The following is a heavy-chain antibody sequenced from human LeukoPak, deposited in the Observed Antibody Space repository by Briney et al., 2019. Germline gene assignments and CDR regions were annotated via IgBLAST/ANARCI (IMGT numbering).Heavy chain of an antibody. J-gene: IGHJ1*01. D-gene: IGHD6-13*01. CDR3: ARVSQQLWPEGTEYFQH. CDR1: GFTVSSNY. CDR2: IYSGGST. Sequence: PGGSLRLSCAASGFTVSSNYMSWVRQAPGKGLEWVSVIYSGGSTYYADSVKGRIIISRDNSKNTLNLQMNSLRAEDTAVYYCARVSQQLWPEGTEYFQHWGQGTLVTVSS. V-gene: IGHV3-66*01.